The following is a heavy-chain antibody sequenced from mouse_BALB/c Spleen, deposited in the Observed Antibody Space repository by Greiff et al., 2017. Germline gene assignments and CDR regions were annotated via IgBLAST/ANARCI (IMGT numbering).Heavy chain of an antibody. V-gene: IGHV2-9*02. CDR3: ARDRGYRGGNYFDY. CDR1: GFSLTSYG. J-gene: IGHJ2*01. D-gene: IGHD1-1*02. Sequence: VMLVESGPGLVAPSQSLSITCTVSGFSLTSYGVHWVRQPPGKGLEWLGVMWAGGSTNYNSALMSRLSISKDNSKSQVFLKMNSLQTDDTAMYYCARDRGYRGGNYFDYWGQGTTLTVSS. CDR2: MWAGGST.